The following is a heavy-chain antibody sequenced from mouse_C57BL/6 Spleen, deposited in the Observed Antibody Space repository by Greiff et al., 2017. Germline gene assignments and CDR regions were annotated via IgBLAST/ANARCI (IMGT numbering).Heavy chain of an antibody. CDR1: GYAFSSYW. CDR3: ARGGEYYPWYFDV. Sequence: QVQLQQSGAELVKPGASVKISCKASGYAFSSYWMNWVKQRPGKGLEWIGQIYPGDGDTNYNGKFKGKATLTADKSSSTAYTQLSSLTSEDSAVYFCARGGEYYPWYFDVWGTGTTVTVSS. CDR2: IYPGDGDT. V-gene: IGHV1-80*01. J-gene: IGHJ1*03. D-gene: IGHD1-1*01.